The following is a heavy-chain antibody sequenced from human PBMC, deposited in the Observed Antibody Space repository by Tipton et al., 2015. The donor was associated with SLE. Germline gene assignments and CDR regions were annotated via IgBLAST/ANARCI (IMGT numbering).Heavy chain of an antibody. J-gene: IGHJ4*02. CDR3: ARGPKYYYDSSGYYYSYFDY. V-gene: IGHV4-59*01. D-gene: IGHD3-22*01. Sequence: TLSLTCTVSGGSISSYYWSWIRQPPGKGLEWIGYIYYSGSTNYNPSLKSRVTISVDTSKNQFSLKLSSVTAADTAVYYCARGPKYYYDSSGYYYSYFDYWGQGTLVTVSS. CDR2: IYYSGST. CDR1: GGSISSYY.